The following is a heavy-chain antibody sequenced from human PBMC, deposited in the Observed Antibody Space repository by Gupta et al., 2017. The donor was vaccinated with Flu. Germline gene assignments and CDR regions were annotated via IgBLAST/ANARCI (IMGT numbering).Heavy chain of an antibody. CDR3: AREANCDGGCFHLDY. CDR2: TNPEGTT. V-gene: IGHV3-74*01. Sequence: EVQLVESGGGSAQPGGSLRLSCAASAFTFSSDWMHWVRQVPGEGLVWVSRTNPEGTTTYADFVKGLFTISRDNTKKTVYLQMNALTVEDTAVYFCAREANCDGGCFHLDYWGQGVLVTVSS. CDR1: AFTFSSDW. D-gene: IGHD2-21*02. J-gene: IGHJ4*02.